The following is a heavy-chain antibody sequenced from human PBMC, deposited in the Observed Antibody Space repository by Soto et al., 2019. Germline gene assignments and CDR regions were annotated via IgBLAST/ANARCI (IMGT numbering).Heavy chain of an antibody. V-gene: IGHV3-7*01. CDR1: GFTFSRYS. Sequence: EVQLVESGGGVVKPGGSLRLSCAASGFTFSRYSMAWVRQAPGKGLEWLASIKEDRGVRNQVDSVKGRVSITTDNAKNSRYLQMNSLRAEDRAVYYCARDLSKGRHDVWGIGTAVTVSS. J-gene: IGHJ6*04. CDR3: ARDLSKGRHDV. D-gene: IGHD6-25*01. CDR2: IKEDRGVR.